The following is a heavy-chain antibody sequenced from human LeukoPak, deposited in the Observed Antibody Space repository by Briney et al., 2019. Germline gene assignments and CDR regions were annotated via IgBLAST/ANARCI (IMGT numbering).Heavy chain of an antibody. J-gene: IGHJ4*02. CDR2: INHSGST. Sequence: SETLSLTCAVYGGSFSGYYWSWIRQPPGKGLEWIGEINHSGSTNYNPSLKSRVIISVDTSKNQFSLKLSSVTAADTAVYYCARDPGRVATYGYWGQGTLVTVSS. D-gene: IGHD1-14*01. CDR1: GGSFSGYY. V-gene: IGHV4-34*01. CDR3: ARDPGRVATYGY.